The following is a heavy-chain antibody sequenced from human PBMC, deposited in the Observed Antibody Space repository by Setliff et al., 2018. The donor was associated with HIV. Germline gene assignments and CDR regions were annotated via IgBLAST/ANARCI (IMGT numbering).Heavy chain of an antibody. V-gene: IGHV3-43D*04. J-gene: IGHJ4*02. CDR3: AKVWGVGLLFHYFDY. CDR2: ISWDGGNT. CDR1: GFTFEDYA. Sequence: GGSLRLSCVGSGFTFEDYAMHWVRQAPGKGLEWVSLISWDGGNTHYADSVKGRFTISRDNSKNSLYLQMNSLRPEDTALYYCAKVWGVGLLFHYFDYWGQGTLVTVSS. D-gene: IGHD2-21*02.